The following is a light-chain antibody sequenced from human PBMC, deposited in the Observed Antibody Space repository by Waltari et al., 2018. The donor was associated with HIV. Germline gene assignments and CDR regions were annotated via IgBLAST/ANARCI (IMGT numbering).Light chain of an antibody. J-gene: IGLJ2*01. CDR3: QSYDSSLTTTV. V-gene: IGLV1-40*01. CDR1: KSNTGAGYA. Sequence: QSVLTQPPSVSGDPGQRVTISCPGSKSNTGAGYAVHWYQQVPGTAPKLLLYGNNNRASGVPDRFSGSKSGTSASLAISGLQAEDEAEYHCQSYDSSLTTTVFGGGTKLTVL. CDR2: GNN.